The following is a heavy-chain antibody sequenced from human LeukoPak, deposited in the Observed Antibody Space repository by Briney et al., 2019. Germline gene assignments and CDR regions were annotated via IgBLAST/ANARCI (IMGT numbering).Heavy chain of an antibody. CDR1: GYTLTELS. CDR3: ARDRGHSSGWYYWTVWFDP. D-gene: IGHD6-19*01. V-gene: IGHV1-24*01. Sequence: GASVKVSCKVSGYTLTELSMHWVRQAPGKGLEWMGGFDPEDGETIYAQKFQGRVTMTEDTSTDTAYMELSSLRSEDTAVYYCARDRGHSSGWYYWTVWFDPWGQGTLVTVSS. CDR2: FDPEDGET. J-gene: IGHJ5*02.